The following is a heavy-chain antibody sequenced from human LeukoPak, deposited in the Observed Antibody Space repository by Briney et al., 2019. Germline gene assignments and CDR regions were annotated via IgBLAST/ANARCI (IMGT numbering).Heavy chain of an antibody. Sequence: GSSVKVSCKASGGTFSSFALSWVRQAPGQGLEWMGGIIPIFGTANYAQKFQGRVTIYSDASTSTDYMELSSLRSEDTAVYYCARPPPGDYGPATAEYFQHWGQGTLVTVSS. J-gene: IGHJ1*01. V-gene: IGHV1-69*01. CDR1: GGTFSSFA. D-gene: IGHD4-17*01. CDR3: ARPPPGDYGPATAEYFQH. CDR2: IIPIFGTA.